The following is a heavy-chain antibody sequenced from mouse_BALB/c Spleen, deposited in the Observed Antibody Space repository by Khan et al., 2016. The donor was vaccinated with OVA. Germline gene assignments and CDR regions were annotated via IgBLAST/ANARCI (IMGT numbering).Heavy chain of an antibody. D-gene: IGHD1-1*01. CDR2: IKYSGST. Sequence: EVQLQESGPGLVKPSQSLSLTCTVTGYSITSDYAWNWIRQFPENKLEWMGYIKYSGSTSYNPSLKSRISITRNTSQNKFFLQLSSVTTEDTATYYCARSGTISTVVATDFDSWGQGTTLTVSS. J-gene: IGHJ2*01. V-gene: IGHV3-2*02. CDR1: GYSITSDYA. CDR3: ARSGTISTVVATDFDS.